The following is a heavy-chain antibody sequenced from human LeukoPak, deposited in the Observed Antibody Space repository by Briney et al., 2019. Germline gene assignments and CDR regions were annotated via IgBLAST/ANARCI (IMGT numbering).Heavy chain of an antibody. D-gene: IGHD3-9*01. CDR3: ARLYTYYDILTGHRVDAFDI. V-gene: IGHV1-18*01. Sequence: GASVKVSCKASGYTFTRYGISWVRQAPGQGLEWMGWIRAYNGNTNYAQKLQGRVTMTTDTSTSTAYMELRSLRSDDTAVYYCARLYTYYDILTGHRVDAFDIWGQGTMVTVSS. CDR2: IRAYNGNT. CDR1: GYTFTRYG. J-gene: IGHJ3*02.